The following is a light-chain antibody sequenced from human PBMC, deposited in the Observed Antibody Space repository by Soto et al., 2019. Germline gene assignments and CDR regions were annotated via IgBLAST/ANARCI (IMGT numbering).Light chain of an antibody. V-gene: IGKV1-39*01. CDR1: HSISSY. CDR3: QQSYSPPRT. Sequence: DIQMTQSPSSLSASVGYRVTITCRASHSISSYLNCYQQKPWKAPKLLILSACSLQSGVPSMFSGSGSWTDFTLTISSLQHEDLAPSYCQQSYSPPRTFGQGTKVEIK. J-gene: IGKJ1*01. CDR2: SAC.